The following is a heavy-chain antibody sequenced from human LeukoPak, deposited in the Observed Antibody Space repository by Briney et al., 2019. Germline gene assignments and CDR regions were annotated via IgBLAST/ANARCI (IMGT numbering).Heavy chain of an antibody. J-gene: IGHJ4*02. Sequence: PSETLSHTCTVSGDTISIYYWSWIRQPPGKGLEWIGYIYDSGSTDYNPSLKSRVTISLDTSKNQFSLRLSSVTAADTAVYYCATSVGGTLFDNWGQGTLVSVSS. D-gene: IGHD1-26*01. CDR3: ATSVGGTLFDN. CDR1: GDTISIYY. CDR2: IYDSGST. V-gene: IGHV4-59*01.